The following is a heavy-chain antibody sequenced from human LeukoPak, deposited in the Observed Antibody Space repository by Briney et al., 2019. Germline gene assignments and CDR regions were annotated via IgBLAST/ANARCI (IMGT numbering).Heavy chain of an antibody. CDR1: GGSILTTNW. D-gene: IGHD1-26*01. Sequence: SETLSLTCAVSGGSILTTNWWSWARQPPGKGLEWIGEVHLSGTSNYNPSLKSRVSMSIDKSKNQLSLKLTSVTAADTAMYYCARESGAFSPFGFWGQGTLVTVSS. J-gene: IGHJ4*02. CDR2: VHLSGTS. V-gene: IGHV4-4*02. CDR3: ARESGAFSPFGF.